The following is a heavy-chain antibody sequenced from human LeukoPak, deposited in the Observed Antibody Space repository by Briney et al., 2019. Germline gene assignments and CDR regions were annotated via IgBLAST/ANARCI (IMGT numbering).Heavy chain of an antibody. CDR3: TLTDYGYY. J-gene: IGHJ4*01. Sequence: ASVKVSCKASGYTFTSYAVHWVRQAPGQRLEWMGWINAGNGNTKYLQKFQGRVTITRDTSASTAYMELSSLRSEDTAVYYCTLTDYGYYWGQGTLVTVSS. V-gene: IGHV1-3*01. CDR1: GYTFTSYA. CDR2: INAGNGNT. D-gene: IGHD4-17*01.